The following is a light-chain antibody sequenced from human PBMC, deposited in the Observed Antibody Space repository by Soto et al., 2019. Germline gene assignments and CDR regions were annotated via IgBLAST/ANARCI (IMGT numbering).Light chain of an antibody. CDR3: AAWDDSLNGRM. Sequence: QSVLTQPPSASGTPGQRVTISCSGSKSNVGSNAVTWYHQFPGTAPKLLIYSNNERPSGVPDRFPGSKSGTSASLAIIGLQSEDEGDYYCAAWDDSLNGRMFGGRTKLTVL. J-gene: IGLJ3*02. CDR1: KSNVGSNA. V-gene: IGLV1-44*01. CDR2: SNN.